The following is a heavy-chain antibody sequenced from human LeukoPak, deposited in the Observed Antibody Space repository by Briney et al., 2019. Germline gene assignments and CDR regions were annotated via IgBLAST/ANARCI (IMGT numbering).Heavy chain of an antibody. V-gene: IGHV4-61*09. D-gene: IGHD1-14*01. CDR3: AGFRWVVGTRAFDV. CDR1: GDSINSGNYY. J-gene: IGHJ3*01. Sequence: PSETLSLTCTVSGDSINSGNYYWSWLRQPAGRGLEWIGHIYTSDTTNYSPSLNNRVTISLDTSSHQFSLKLTSVTAADTAVYFCAGFRWVVGTRAFDVWGRGTMVTVS. CDR2: IYTSDTT.